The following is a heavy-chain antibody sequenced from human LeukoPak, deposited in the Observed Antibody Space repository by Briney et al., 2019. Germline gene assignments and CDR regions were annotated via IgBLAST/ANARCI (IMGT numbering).Heavy chain of an antibody. Sequence: GESLKISCQGSGSSFTSYWIGWVRQLPGKGLEWMGIIYPDDSDTRYSPSFQGQVTISADKSISTAYLQWSSLKASDTAMYYCARRDCSGGRCYGYWGQGTLVTVSS. CDR1: GSSFTSYW. CDR3: ARRDCSGGRCYGY. CDR2: IYPDDSDT. D-gene: IGHD2-15*01. J-gene: IGHJ4*02. V-gene: IGHV5-51*01.